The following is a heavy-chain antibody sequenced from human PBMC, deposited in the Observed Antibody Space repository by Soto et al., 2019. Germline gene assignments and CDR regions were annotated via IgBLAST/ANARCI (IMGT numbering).Heavy chain of an antibody. CDR2: IIPIFGTA. J-gene: IGHJ6*02. Sequence: QVQLVQSGAEVKKPGSSVKVSCKASGGTFSSYAISWVRQAPGQGLEWMGGIIPIFGTAHYAQKFQGRVTMTAAESTSTAHMELSSLRSEDTAVYYCARGLVIVATIYYYYYGMDVWGQGTTVTVSS. CDR3: ARGLVIVATIYYYYYGMDV. CDR1: GGTFSSYA. D-gene: IGHD5-12*01. V-gene: IGHV1-69*12.